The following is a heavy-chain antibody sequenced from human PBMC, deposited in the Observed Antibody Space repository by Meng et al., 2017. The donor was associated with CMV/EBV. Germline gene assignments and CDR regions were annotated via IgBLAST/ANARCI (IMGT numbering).Heavy chain of an antibody. V-gene: IGHV4-34*01. Sequence: SETLSLTCAVYGGSFSGYYWSWIRQPPGKGLEWIGEINHSGSTNYNPSLKSRVTISVDTSKNQFSLKLSSVTAADTAVYYCARGESYYDFWSDSSNWFDPWGQGTLVTVSS. CDR2: INHSGST. J-gene: IGHJ5*02. CDR3: ARGESYYDFWSDSSNWFDP. CDR1: GGSFSGYY. D-gene: IGHD3-3*01.